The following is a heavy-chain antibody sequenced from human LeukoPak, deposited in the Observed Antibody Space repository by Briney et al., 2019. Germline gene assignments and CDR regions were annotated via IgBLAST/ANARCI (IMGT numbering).Heavy chain of an antibody. J-gene: IGHJ5*02. CDR1: GFTFSSYG. Sequence: PGGSLRLSCAASGFTFSSYGMNWVRQAPGKGLEWVSTISGSGGRTFYGDSVKGRFSISRDISKNTLYLQMNSLRAEDTAVCYCAKGYYASGSYGWFDTWGQGTLVTVSS. V-gene: IGHV3-23*01. D-gene: IGHD3-10*01. CDR2: ISGSGGRT. CDR3: AKGYYASGSYGWFDT.